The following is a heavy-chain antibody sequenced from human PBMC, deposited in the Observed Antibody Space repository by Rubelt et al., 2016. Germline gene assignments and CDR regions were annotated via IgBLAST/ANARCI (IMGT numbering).Heavy chain of an antibody. CDR2: ISYDGSNK. Sequence: QVQLVESGGGVVQPGRSLRLSCAASGFTFSSYAMHWVRQAPGKGLEWVAVISYDGSNKYYADSVKGRITIARAISKDRLCLKMNNLGAEDTAVYYCASKTPFLPLAFDYWGQGTLVTVSS. V-gene: IGHV3-30*04. CDR3: ASKTPFLPLAFDY. CDR1: GFTFSSYA. J-gene: IGHJ4*02. D-gene: IGHD1-1*01.